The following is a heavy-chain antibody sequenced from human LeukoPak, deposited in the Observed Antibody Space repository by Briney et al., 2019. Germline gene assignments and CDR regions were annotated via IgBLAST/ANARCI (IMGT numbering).Heavy chain of an antibody. J-gene: IGHJ5*02. CDR2: ISAYNGNT. D-gene: IGHD3-10*01. CDR3: AKWFGELQNWFDP. CDR1: GYTFTSYG. V-gene: IGHV1-18*01. Sequence: ASVRVSFKAFGYTFTSYGISWVRQAPGQGLEWMGWISAYNGNTNYAQKIQGRVTMTTDTSTSTAYMELRSVRSDDTAVYYCAKWFGELQNWFDPWGQGTLVTVSS.